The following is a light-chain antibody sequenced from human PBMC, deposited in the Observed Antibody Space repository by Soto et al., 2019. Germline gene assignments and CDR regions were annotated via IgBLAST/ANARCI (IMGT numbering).Light chain of an antibody. CDR1: QSVSSSY. J-gene: IGKJ5*01. Sequence: IVLTHSPGTLSFSPGEIATLSFRAIQSVSSSYLAWYQQKPGQAPRLLIYGASSRATGIPDRFSGSGSGTDFTLTISRLEPEDFAVYYCQQYGSSPRVTFGQGTRLEIK. CDR3: QQYGSSPRVT. CDR2: GAS. V-gene: IGKV3-20*01.